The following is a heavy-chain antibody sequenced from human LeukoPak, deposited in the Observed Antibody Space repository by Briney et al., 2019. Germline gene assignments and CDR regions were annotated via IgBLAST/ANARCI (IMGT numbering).Heavy chain of an antibody. CDR2: MNPNSGNT. CDR1: GYTFTSYD. V-gene: IGHV1-8*01. Sequence: GASVTVSCKASGYTFTSYDINWVRQATGQGLEWMGWMNPNSGNTVYAQNFQGRVTMTRNTSISTAYMELSSLRSEDTAVYYCARAQDGGFNDWGQGTLVTVSS. D-gene: IGHD5-24*01. J-gene: IGHJ4*02. CDR3: ARAQDGGFND.